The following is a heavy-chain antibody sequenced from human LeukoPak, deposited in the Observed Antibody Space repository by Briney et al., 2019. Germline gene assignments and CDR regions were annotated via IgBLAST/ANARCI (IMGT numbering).Heavy chain of an antibody. V-gene: IGHV3-23*01. CDR1: GFTFSNYA. Sequence: GGSLRLSCAASGFTFSNYAMSWVRRAPGKGLDWVSTSGSGGGTYYADSVKGRYTSSRDNSKNTLYLQMNSLRAEDSAVYYCAKVRCSSASCSPNWFDPWGQGTLVTVSS. CDR3: AKVRCSSASCSPNWFDP. J-gene: IGHJ5*02. D-gene: IGHD2-2*01. CDR2: SGSGGGT.